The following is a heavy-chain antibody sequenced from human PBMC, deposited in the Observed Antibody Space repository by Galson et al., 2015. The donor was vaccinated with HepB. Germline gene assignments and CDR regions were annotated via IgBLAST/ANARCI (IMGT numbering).Heavy chain of an antibody. CDR1: GFTFRSHW. Sequence: SLRLSCAASGFTFRSHWMNWVRQAPGKGLEWVANINQDGSEKYYVDSVKGRFTISRDNAKTSLYLQMNSLRAEDTAVYYCARDYDPAARPQSYLDLWGRGTLVTVSS. D-gene: IGHD3-3*01. CDR2: INQDGSEK. J-gene: IGHJ2*01. CDR3: ARDYDPAARPQSYLDL. V-gene: IGHV3-7*01.